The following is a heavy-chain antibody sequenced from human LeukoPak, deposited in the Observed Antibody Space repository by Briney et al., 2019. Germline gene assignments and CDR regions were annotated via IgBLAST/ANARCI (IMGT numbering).Heavy chain of an antibody. CDR3: AKHPTMVRGVDDGLDL. V-gene: IGHV3-23*01. Sequence: GGSLRLSCAASGFTSSSHWMGWVRQPPGKGLEWVSTIGGSGSNTYYADSVKGRFTISRDNSETTLYLQMNSLRVDDTAEYYCAKHPTMVRGVDDGLDLWGQGTMVTVSS. CDR1: GFTSSSHW. D-gene: IGHD3-10*01. CDR2: IGGSGSNT. J-gene: IGHJ3*01.